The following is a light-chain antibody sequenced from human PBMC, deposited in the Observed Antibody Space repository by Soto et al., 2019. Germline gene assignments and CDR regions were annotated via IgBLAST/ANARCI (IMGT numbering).Light chain of an antibody. J-gene: IGLJ3*02. CDR3: CSYAGSIPNGV. CDR1: SSDVGSYNL. CDR2: EGS. V-gene: IGLV2-23*01. Sequence: QSALTQPASVSGSPGQSITISCTGTSSDVGSYNLVSWYQQHPGKAPKLMIYEGSKRPSGVSNRFSGSKSGNTASLTISGLQAEDEADYYCCSYAGSIPNGVFGGGTKLTVL.